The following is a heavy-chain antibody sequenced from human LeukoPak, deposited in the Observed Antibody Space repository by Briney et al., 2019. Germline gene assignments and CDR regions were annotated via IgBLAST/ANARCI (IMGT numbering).Heavy chain of an antibody. D-gene: IGHD3-10*01. CDR2: IWHDGSDK. CDR1: GFSFSTYA. V-gene: IGHV3-33*08. Sequence: GRSLRLSCAASGFSFSTYAMHWVRQAPGKGLEWVALIWHDGSDKYYTDSVKGRFTISRDNSKNTVYLQMNSLGGEDTAVYYCASEILGSGSYPDYWGQGTLVTVSS. CDR3: ASEILGSGSYPDY. J-gene: IGHJ4*02.